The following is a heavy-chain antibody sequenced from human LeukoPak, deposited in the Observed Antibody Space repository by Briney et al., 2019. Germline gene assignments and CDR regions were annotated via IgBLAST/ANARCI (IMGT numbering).Heavy chain of an antibody. V-gene: IGHV4-31*03. J-gene: IGHJ4*02. CDR3: ARTVVVAATPYHFDY. Sequence: SETLSLTRTVSGGSISSGGYYWSWIRQHPGKGLEWIGYIYYSGSTYYNPSLKSRVTISVDTSKNQFSLKLSSVTAADTAVYYCARTVVVAATPYHFDYWGQGTLVTVSS. CDR2: IYYSGST. CDR1: GGSISSGGYY. D-gene: IGHD2-15*01.